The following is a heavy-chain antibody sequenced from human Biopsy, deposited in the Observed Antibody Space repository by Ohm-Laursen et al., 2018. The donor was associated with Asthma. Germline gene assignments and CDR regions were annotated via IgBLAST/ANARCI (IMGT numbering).Heavy chain of an antibody. Sequence: SLRLSCAASGFTFSNYGMHWVRQVEGKGLDWVAVVTYDGISQYYAESVKGRFTISSDNSRNTLNLQMNSVRPDDTAVYFCARERAGVLGSYNGMDVWGPGTTVSVSS. D-gene: IGHD2-8*01. CDR1: GFTFSNYG. J-gene: IGHJ6*02. CDR3: ARERAGVLGSYNGMDV. V-gene: IGHV3-30*03. CDR2: VTYDGISQ.